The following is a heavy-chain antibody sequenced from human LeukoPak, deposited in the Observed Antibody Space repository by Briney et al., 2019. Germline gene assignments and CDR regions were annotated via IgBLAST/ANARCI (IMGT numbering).Heavy chain of an antibody. CDR3: ARTARGYDITFDY. D-gene: IGHD5-12*01. V-gene: IGHV4-34*01. CDR2: INHSGST. CDR1: GGTFSGYY. J-gene: IGHJ4*02. Sequence: SETLSLTCAVYGGTFSGYYWSWIRQPPGKGLEWIGEINHSGSTNYNPSLKSRVTISVDKSKNQFSLKLSSVTAADTAVYYCARTARGYDITFDYWGQGTLVTVSS.